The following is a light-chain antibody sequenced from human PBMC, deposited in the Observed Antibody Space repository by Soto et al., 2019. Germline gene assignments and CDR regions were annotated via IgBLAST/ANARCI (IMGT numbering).Light chain of an antibody. V-gene: IGKV3-15*01. CDR3: QQYNNWPPMYT. J-gene: IGKJ2*01. Sequence: EITLTQSPATLSVPPRERATLSCRASQSVSSNLAWYQQKPGQAPRLLIYDTSTRATGIPARFSGSGSGTEFTLTISSLQSEDFAVYYCQQYNNWPPMYTFGQGTKLEIK. CDR1: QSVSSN. CDR2: DTS.